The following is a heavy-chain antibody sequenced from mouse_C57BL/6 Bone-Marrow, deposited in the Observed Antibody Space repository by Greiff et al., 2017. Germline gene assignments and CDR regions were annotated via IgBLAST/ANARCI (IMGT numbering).Heavy chain of an antibody. CDR3: SGTVDGSDPLDY. D-gene: IGHD1-1*01. CDR1: GFNINGYY. V-gene: IGHV14-2*01. Sequence: VQLQQSGAELVKPGASVKLSCTASGFNINGYYMPWVKQRTEQGLEWIGRIDPEDGDTNYAPKFPGKATITADTSSNTAYLQLSSLTSEDTAVYYCSGTVDGSDPLDYWGQGATLTVSA. J-gene: IGHJ2*01. CDR2: IDPEDGDT.